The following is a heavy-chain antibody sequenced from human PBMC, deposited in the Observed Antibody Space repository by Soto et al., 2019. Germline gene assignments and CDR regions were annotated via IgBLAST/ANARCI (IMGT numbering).Heavy chain of an antibody. D-gene: IGHD7-27*01. CDR2: IYWNDDQ. CDR1: GFSLSTRAVG. CDR3: AHRQDLGAFDI. Sequence: SGRTPANPTQTLTLTCTFSGFSLSTRAVGVAWIRQPPGKALEWLALIYWNDDQRYSPSLKNRLTITKDTSKNHVVLTMTNMDPADTATYYCAHRQDLGAFDIWGQGTMVTVSS. J-gene: IGHJ3*02. V-gene: IGHV2-5*01.